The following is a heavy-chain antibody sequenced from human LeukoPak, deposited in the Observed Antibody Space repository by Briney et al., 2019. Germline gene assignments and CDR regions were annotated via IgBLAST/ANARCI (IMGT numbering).Heavy chain of an antibody. D-gene: IGHD6-13*01. CDR3: ATSTAAAGTD. V-gene: IGHV3-7*03. J-gene: IGHJ4*02. Sequence: GGSLRLSCAASGFTFSNLWMSWVRQAPGKGLKWVANIKHDGSEKYYVDSVKGRFTFSRDNAQNSLYLQMNSLRAEDTAIYYCATSTAAAGTDWGQGTLGTVSS. CDR1: GFTFSNLW. CDR2: IKHDGSEK.